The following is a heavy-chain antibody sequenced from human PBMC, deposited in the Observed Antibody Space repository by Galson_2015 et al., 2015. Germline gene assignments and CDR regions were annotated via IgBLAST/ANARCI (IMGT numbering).Heavy chain of an antibody. CDR2: ISYDGSNK. J-gene: IGHJ6*02. CDR3: AKDRRVTLKHYYYYDMDV. V-gene: IGHV3-30*18. Sequence: SLRLSCAASGFTFSGYGLHWVRQAPGKGLEWVAVISYDGSNKYYEDSVKGRFTISGDNSKNTLYLQMNSLRAEDTALYYCAKDRRVTLKHYYYYDMDVWGQGTTVTVSS. CDR1: GFTFSGYG.